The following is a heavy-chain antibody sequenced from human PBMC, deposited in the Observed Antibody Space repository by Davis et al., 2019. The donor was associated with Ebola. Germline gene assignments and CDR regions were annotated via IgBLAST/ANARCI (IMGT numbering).Heavy chain of an antibody. J-gene: IGHJ4*02. D-gene: IGHD5-24*01. CDR3: ARRRDGYNTFDS. Sequence: PSETLSLTCTVSGDSITRSGYHWGWMRQPPGKRLEWIGSIHSSGSSAYNPSLQSRVTISVDTSKNHFSLKLSSVTAADTAVYYCARRRDGYNTFDSWGQGTLVTVSS. CDR1: GDSITRSGYH. V-gene: IGHV4-39*01. CDR2: IHSSGSS.